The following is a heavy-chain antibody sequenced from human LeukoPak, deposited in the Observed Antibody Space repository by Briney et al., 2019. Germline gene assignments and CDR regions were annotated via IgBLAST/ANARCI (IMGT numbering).Heavy chain of an antibody. V-gene: IGHV3-7*01. CDR3: ARVHHSSSWGTDDC. CDR2: IKEDGSEK. Sequence: GGSLRLSCAASGFTFSSYWMSWVRQPPGKGLEWVANIKEDGSEKYYVDSVRGRFTISRDNAKNSLYLHMNSLRAEDTAVYYCARVHHSSSWGTDDCWGQGTLVTVSS. D-gene: IGHD6-13*01. CDR1: GFTFSSYW. J-gene: IGHJ4*02.